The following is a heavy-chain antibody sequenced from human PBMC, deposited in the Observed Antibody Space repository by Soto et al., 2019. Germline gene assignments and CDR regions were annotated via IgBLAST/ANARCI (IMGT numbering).Heavy chain of an antibody. V-gene: IGHV4-59*11. CDR2: IFYSGDT. Sequence: SETLSLTCSVSGDSLRNHYWSWIRQPPGSRLEWLGHIFYSGDTSSYNPSLKSRVSMSVDTSKNQFSLKLRSVSADDTAVYFCARVSDFRGFDWLFDFESWGQGALVTVSS. D-gene: IGHD3-9*01. J-gene: IGHJ4*02. CDR3: ARVSDFRGFDWLFDFES. CDR1: GDSLRNHY.